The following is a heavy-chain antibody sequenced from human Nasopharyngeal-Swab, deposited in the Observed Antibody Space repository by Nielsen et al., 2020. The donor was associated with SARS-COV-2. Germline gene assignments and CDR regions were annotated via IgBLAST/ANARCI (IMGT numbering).Heavy chain of an antibody. CDR3: ARLPWTYYYDSSGFYSRYYYYGMDV. CDR1: GGSISSSSYY. J-gene: IGHJ6*02. D-gene: IGHD3-22*01. CDR2: IYYSGST. Sequence: SETLSLTCTVSGGSISSSSYYWGWIRQPPGTGLEWIGSIYYSGSTYYNPSLKSRVTLSVDTSKNQFSLKLSSVTAADTAVYYCARLPWTYYYDSSGFYSRYYYYGMDVWGQGTTVTVSS. V-gene: IGHV4-39*01.